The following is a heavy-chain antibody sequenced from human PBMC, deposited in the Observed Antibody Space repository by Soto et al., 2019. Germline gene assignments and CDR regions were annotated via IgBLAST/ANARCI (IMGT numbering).Heavy chain of an antibody. V-gene: IGHV4-59*01. J-gene: IGHJ5*02. Sequence: QVQLQESGPGLVKPSETLSLTCTVSGGSISSYYWSWIRQPPGKGLEWIGYIYYSGSTNYNPSLKDPASISVDTSKNQFSLKLSSMAAADTAVYYCARVQGSCWYDQQGGWFDPWGQGTLVTVSS. CDR2: IYYSGST. CDR3: ARVQGSCWYDQQGGWFDP. CDR1: GGSISSYY. D-gene: IGHD6-13*01.